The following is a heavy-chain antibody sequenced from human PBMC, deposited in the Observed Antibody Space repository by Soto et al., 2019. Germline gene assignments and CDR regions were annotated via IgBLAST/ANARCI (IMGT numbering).Heavy chain of an antibody. CDR1: GYTFTSYG. V-gene: IGHV1-18*01. J-gene: IGHJ4*02. D-gene: IGHD6-13*01. Sequence: QVQLVQSGAEVKKPGASVKVSCKASGYTFTSYGISWVRQAPGQGLERMGWISAYNGNTNYAQKLQGRVTMTTDPSTSTAYMELRSLRSDDTAVYYCARDRRSSCWYVVRRDFDYWGQGTLVTVSS. CDR2: ISAYNGNT. CDR3: ARDRRSSCWYVVRRDFDY.